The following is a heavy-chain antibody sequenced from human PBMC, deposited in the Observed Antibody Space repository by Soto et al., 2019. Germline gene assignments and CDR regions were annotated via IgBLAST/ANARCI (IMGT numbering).Heavy chain of an antibody. V-gene: IGHV3-30-3*01. CDR2: ISYDGSNK. Sequence: QVQLVESGGGVVQPGRSLRLSCAASGFTFSSYAMHWVRQAPGKGLEWVAVISYDGSNKYYADSVKGRFTISRDNSKNTLYLQMNSLRAEDTAVYYCARGLVLFIYYYGMDVWGQGTTVTVSS. CDR1: GFTFSSYA. CDR3: ARGLVLFIYYYGMDV. J-gene: IGHJ6*02. D-gene: IGHD6-19*01.